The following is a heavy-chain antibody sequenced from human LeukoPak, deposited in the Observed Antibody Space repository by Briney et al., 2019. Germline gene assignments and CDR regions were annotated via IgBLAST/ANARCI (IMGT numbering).Heavy chain of an antibody. CDR2: IYTSGST. D-gene: IGHD4-17*01. J-gene: IGHJ4*02. V-gene: IGHV4-4*07. Sequence: KSSETLSLTCTVSGGSFSIYYWSWIRQPAGKGLEYIGRIYTSGSTNYNPSLKSRVTMSVDTSNNQFSLKLSSVTGADTAVYYCARGPTTVTRALDYWGQGTLVTVSS. CDR3: ARGPTTVTRALDY. CDR1: GGSFSIYY.